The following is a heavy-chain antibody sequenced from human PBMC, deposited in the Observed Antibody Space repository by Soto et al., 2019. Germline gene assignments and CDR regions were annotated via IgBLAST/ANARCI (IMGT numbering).Heavy chain of an antibody. CDR2: IVPATGGA. D-gene: IGHD5-12*01. Sequence: ASVKVSCKASGYSFTDFLIHWVRQAPGQGLEWMGFIVPATGGAGYTEKFLGRITVTRDTSTTTVYMELSSLRFEDTAVYYCVREYSPGLFEYWGQGTLVTVS. CDR1: GYSFTDFL. J-gene: IGHJ4*02. CDR3: VREYSPGLFEY. V-gene: IGHV1-46*01.